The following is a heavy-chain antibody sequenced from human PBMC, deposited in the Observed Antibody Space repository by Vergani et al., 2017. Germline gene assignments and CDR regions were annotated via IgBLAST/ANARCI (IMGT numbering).Heavy chain of an antibody. CDR1: GYTFTSYA. J-gene: IGHJ4*02. Sequence: QVQLVQSGAEVKKPGASVKVSCKASGYTFTSYAMHWVRQAPGQRPEWMGWINAGNGNTKYSQKFQGRVTITRDTSASTAYMELSSLRFEDTAVYYCARDPEQWGSYFDYWGQGTLVTVSS. CDR3: ARDPEQWGSYFDY. D-gene: IGHD3-16*01. V-gene: IGHV1-3*01. CDR2: INAGNGNT.